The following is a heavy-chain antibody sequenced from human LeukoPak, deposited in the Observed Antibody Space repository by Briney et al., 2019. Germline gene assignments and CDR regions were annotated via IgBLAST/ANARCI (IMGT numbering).Heavy chain of an antibody. J-gene: IGHJ4*02. CDR2: ISSSGSTI. Sequence: GGSLRLSCQASGFTFYMYAMSWVRQAPGKGLEWVSYISSSGSTIYYADSVKGRFTISRDNAKNSLYLQMNSLRAEDTAVYYCARGDSSPMGYWGQGTLVTVSS. V-gene: IGHV3-48*03. CDR3: ARGDSSPMGY. D-gene: IGHD6-19*01. CDR1: GFTFYMYA.